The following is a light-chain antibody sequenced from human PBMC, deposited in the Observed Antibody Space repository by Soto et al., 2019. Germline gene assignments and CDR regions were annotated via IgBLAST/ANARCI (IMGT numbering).Light chain of an antibody. CDR1: SSDVGGYNS. CDR2: EVT. J-gene: IGLJ1*01. V-gene: IGLV2-14*01. Sequence: QSLLTQPACLSCSPLQSITISCTVSSSDVGGYNSVSWYQQHPGKAPKLIIYEVTHRPSGVSNRFSGSQSANTASLTISGLQAEDEADYYCCSFTTSTTYVFGTGTKVTVL. CDR3: CSFTTSTTYV.